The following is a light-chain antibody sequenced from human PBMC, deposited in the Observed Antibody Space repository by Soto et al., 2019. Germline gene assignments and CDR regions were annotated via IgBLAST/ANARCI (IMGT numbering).Light chain of an antibody. J-gene: IGKJ2*01. V-gene: IGKV3-15*01. Sequence: IVMTQSPATLSVSPGQRATLSCRASLSVSSNLAWYQHKPGQAPRLLIYGASTRATGIPARFSGSGSGTEFTLTINRLQSEAFAFYYCQQYNDWYTFGQGTKLEIK. CDR1: LSVSSN. CDR3: QQYNDWYT. CDR2: GAS.